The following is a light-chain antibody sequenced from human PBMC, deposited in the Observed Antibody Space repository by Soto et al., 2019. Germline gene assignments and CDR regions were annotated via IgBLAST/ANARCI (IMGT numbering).Light chain of an antibody. V-gene: IGKV3-11*01. J-gene: IGKJ5*01. CDR1: QSVSSY. CDR2: DAS. Sequence: EIVLTQSPATLSLSPGERATLSCRASQSVSSYLAWYQQKPGQAPRLLIYDASNRATGIPARFSGSGSGTDFTLTFSSLEPEDLAVYYCQQRSNWPPVTFVQGTRLEIK. CDR3: QQRSNWPPVT.